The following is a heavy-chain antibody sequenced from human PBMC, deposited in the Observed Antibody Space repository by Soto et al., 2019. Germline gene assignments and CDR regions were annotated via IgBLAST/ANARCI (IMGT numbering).Heavy chain of an antibody. CDR1: GGSISSYY. J-gene: IGHJ4*02. V-gene: IGHV4-4*07. D-gene: IGHD1-26*01. CDR3: ARDFTLVGATGTSL. Sequence: PSETLSLTCTVSGGSISSYYWSWIRQPAGKGLEWIGRIYTSGSTNYNPSLKSRVTMSVDTSKDQFSLKLSSVTAADTAVYYCARDFTLVGATGTSLWGQGTLVALSS. CDR2: IYTSGST.